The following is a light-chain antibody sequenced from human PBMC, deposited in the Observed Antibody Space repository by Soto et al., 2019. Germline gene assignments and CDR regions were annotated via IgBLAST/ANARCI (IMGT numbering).Light chain of an antibody. CDR2: GAS. Sequence: VSTQPPVKTSLSPGERATLSCRASQSVTTQLAWYQQKPGQAPRLIIHGASSRATGIPDRFSGSGSGTDFTLTICRLEPEDFVVYYCQQDLTSPKTFGQGTKVDVK. CDR1: QSVTTQ. J-gene: IGKJ1*01. V-gene: IGKV3-20*01. CDR3: QQDLTSPKT.